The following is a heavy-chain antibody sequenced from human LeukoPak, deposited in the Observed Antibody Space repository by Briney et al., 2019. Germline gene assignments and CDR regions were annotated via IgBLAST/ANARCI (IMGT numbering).Heavy chain of an antibody. V-gene: IGHV4-4*02. Sequence: SETLSLTCAVSGGSISSNNWWSWVRQPPGKGLEWIGEIYHSGNAIYNPSLKTRVTMSVDKSKNQFSLILSSVTAADTAVYYCARDVGARLSGFWGQGTLVTVSS. CDR1: GGSISSNNW. CDR3: ARDVGARLSGF. J-gene: IGHJ4*02. D-gene: IGHD6-6*01. CDR2: IYHSGNA.